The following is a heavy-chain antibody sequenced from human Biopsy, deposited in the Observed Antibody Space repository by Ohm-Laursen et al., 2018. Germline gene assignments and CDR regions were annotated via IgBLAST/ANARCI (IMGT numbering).Heavy chain of an antibody. D-gene: IGHD2-21*02. V-gene: IGHV1-58*02. CDR1: GFTFNRSA. CDR3: ASRPNCGGDCSSGFDY. J-gene: IGHJ4*02. CDR2: IVVGGGNT. Sequence: SVKVSCKASGFTFNRSAMQWVRQARGQRLEWIGWIVVGGGNTNYAQKFQERVNITRDMSTSTAYMELSSLRSEDTAVYYCASRPNCGGDCSSGFDYWGQGTLVTVSS.